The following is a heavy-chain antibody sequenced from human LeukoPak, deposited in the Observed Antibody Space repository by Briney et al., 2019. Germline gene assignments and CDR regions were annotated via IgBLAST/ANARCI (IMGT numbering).Heavy chain of an antibody. D-gene: IGHD3-22*01. CDR2: ISWNSGSI. Sequence: GGSLRLSCAASGFTFDDYAMHWVRQAPGKGLEWVSGISWNSGSIGYADSVKGRFTISRDNAKNSLYLQMNSLRAEDTALYYCAKDISRYYDSSGHFDYWGQGTLVTVSS. CDR3: AKDISRYYDSSGHFDY. J-gene: IGHJ4*02. V-gene: IGHV3-9*01. CDR1: GFTFDDYA.